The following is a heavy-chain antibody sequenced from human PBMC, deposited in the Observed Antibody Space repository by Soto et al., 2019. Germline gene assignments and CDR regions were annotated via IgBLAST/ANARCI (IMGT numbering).Heavy chain of an antibody. CDR2: IIPILGIA. J-gene: IGHJ4*02. CDR1: GGTFSSYT. Sequence: QVQLVQSGAEVKKPGSSVKVSCKASGGTFSSYTISWVRQAPGQGLEWMGRIIPILGIANYAQKVQGRLTITAYKSTSTAYMELSSLRSEVTVWYYFARVGYHVDNYWGQGTLVTVSS. D-gene: IGHD5-12*01. V-gene: IGHV1-69*02. CDR3: ARVGYHVDNY.